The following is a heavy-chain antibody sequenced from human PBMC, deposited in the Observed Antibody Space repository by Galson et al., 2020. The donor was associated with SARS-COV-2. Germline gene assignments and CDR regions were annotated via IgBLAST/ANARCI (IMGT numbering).Heavy chain of an antibody. J-gene: IGHJ4*02. CDR1: GFTFSSYW. Sequence: ALHGESLKISCAASGFTFSSYWMHWVRQAPGKGLVWVSRIYSEGSSTSYADSVKGRFTISGDNAKNTLYLQMNSLRAEDTAVYYCARGVMGNDYFDYWGQGTLVTVSS. D-gene: IGHD7-27*01. V-gene: IGHV3-74*01. CDR3: ARGVMGNDYFDY. CDR2: IYSEGSST.